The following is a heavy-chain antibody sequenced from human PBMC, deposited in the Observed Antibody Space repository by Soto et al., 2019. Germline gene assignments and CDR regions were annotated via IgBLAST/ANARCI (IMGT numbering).Heavy chain of an antibody. CDR2: INHSGST. J-gene: IGHJ5*02. V-gene: IGHV4-34*01. D-gene: IGHD3-9*01. Sequence: SETLSLTCAVYGGSFSGYYWSWIRQPPGKGLEWIGEINHSGSTNYNPSLKSRVTISVDTSKNQFSLKLSSVTAADTAVYYCARGHPNYDILTGYYSHNWFDPWGQGTLVTVSS. CDR3: ARGHPNYDILTGYYSHNWFDP. CDR1: GGSFSGYY.